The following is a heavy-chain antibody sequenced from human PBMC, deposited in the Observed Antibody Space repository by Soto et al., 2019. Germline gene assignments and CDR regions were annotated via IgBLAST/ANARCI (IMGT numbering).Heavy chain of an antibody. CDR3: ARETGDIVVVPAAIQGHYYYMDV. CDR2: INHSGST. J-gene: IGHJ6*03. CDR1: GGSFSGYY. D-gene: IGHD2-2*01. Sequence: SETLSLTCAVYGGSFSGYYWSWIRQPPGKGLEWIGEINHSGSTNYNPSLKSRVTISVDTSKNQFSLKLSSVTAADTAVYYCARETGDIVVVPAAIQGHYYYMDVWGKGTTVTVSS. V-gene: IGHV4-34*01.